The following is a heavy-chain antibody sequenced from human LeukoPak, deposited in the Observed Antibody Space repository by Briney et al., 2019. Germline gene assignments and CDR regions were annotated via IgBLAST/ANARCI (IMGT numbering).Heavy chain of an antibody. Sequence: SETLSLTCTVSGGSISSSSHYWGWIRQPPGKGLEWIGSMYYRGSTYHNPSLKSRVTISVDTSKNQFSLKLSSVTAADTAVYYCARAPYYDSSGYHSAYFEYWGQGTLVTVSS. CDR2: MYYRGST. D-gene: IGHD3-22*01. V-gene: IGHV4-39*07. CDR3: ARAPYYDSSGYHSAYFEY. CDR1: GGSISSSSHY. J-gene: IGHJ4*02.